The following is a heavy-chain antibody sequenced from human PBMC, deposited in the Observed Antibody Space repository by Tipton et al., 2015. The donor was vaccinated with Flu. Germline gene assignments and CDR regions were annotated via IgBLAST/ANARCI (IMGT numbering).Heavy chain of an antibody. D-gene: IGHD1-1*01. CDR2: IYYSGRT. Sequence: TLSLTCTVSGGSISSGSYYWGWIRQPPGKGLEWIGCIYYSGRTYYNPSLKSRVTISVDSSKNEFSLTLASLTAADTAVYYCARDLWNDRRAYYYYGVDVWGQGTTVTVSS. CDR3: ARDLWNDRRAYYYYGVDV. J-gene: IGHJ6*02. V-gene: IGHV4-39*07. CDR1: GGSISSGSYY.